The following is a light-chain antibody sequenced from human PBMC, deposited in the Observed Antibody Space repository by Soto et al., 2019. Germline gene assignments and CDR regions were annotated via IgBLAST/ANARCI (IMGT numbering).Light chain of an antibody. CDR1: GSNIGSNY. V-gene: IGLV1-47*02. CDR2: TND. CDR3: AAWDDSLRGWV. J-gene: IGLJ3*02. Sequence: QPVLTQPPSASGTPGQRVTISCSGSGSNIGSNYVYWYQQLPGTAPKLLIYTNDQRPSGVPDRFSGSKSGTSASLAISGLRSEDEADYYCAAWDDSLRGWVFGGGTKLTVL.